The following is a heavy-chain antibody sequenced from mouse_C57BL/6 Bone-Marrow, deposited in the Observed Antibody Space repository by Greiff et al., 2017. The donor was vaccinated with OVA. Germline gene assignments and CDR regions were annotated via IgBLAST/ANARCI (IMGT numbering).Heavy chain of an antibody. CDR3: ARPPYYYYYFDY. V-gene: IGHV5-17*01. CDR1: GFTFSDYG. Sequence: EVQLQESGGGLVKPGGSLKLSCAASGFTFSDYGMHWVRQAPEKGLEWVAYISSGSSTIYYADTVKGRFTISRDNAKNTLFLQMTSLRSEDTAMYYCARPPYYYYYFDYWGQGTTLTVSS. CDR2: ISSGSSTI. D-gene: IGHD1-1*01. J-gene: IGHJ2*01.